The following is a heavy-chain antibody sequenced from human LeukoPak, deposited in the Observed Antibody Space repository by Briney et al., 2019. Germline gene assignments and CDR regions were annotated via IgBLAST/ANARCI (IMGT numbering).Heavy chain of an antibody. J-gene: IGHJ5*01. CDR1: GDSISSRY. D-gene: IGHD5-24*01. CDR3: ARDGRHDNNHWFDS. CDR2: IYYTGNT. V-gene: IGHV4-59*11. Sequence: SETLSLTCIVSGDSISSRYWGWIRQPPGKGLEWIGYIYYTGNTNYNPSLKSRVTMSVDMSKNQFPLKMTSVTAADTAVYYCARDGRHDNNHWFDSWGQGTLVTVSA.